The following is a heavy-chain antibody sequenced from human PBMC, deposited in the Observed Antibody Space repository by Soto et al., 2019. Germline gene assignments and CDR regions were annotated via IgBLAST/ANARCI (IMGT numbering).Heavy chain of an antibody. Sequence: QVQLVQSGAEVKRPGSSVKVSCKASGDTFNFYSINWVRQAPGLGREGMGRVNPIVSMSNYAQKFQGRVTITADKSTSTAYMELSSLRSEDTAIYYCASSYGSGYRAFDYWGQGALVTVSS. CDR2: VNPIVSMS. J-gene: IGHJ4*02. V-gene: IGHV1-69*02. CDR3: ASSYGSGYRAFDY. D-gene: IGHD3-10*01. CDR1: GDTFNFYS.